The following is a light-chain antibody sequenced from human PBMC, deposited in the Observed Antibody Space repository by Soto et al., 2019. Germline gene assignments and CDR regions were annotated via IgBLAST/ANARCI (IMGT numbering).Light chain of an antibody. J-gene: IGKJ5*01. Sequence: EVVLMQSPGTLSLSPGDRATLSCRASQSISSSYLAWYQHKPGQAPRLLIYCATSRATGIPDRFSGRGSGTDCTLTISRLEPEDFAVYYCQKSASSPYTFGQGTRLDI. CDR2: CAT. CDR3: QKSASSPYT. V-gene: IGKV3-20*01. CDR1: QSISSSY.